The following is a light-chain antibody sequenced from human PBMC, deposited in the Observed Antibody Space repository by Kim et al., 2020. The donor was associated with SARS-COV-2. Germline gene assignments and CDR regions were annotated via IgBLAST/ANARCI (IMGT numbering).Light chain of an antibody. Sequence: SYELTQPPSVSVSPGQTASITCSGDKLGDKYACWYQQKPGQSPVLVIYQDSKRPSGIPERFSGSNSGNTATLTISGTQAMDEADYYCQAWDSGVVFGGGTQLNVL. CDR2: QDS. J-gene: IGLJ2*01. CDR1: KLGDKY. CDR3: QAWDSGVV. V-gene: IGLV3-1*01.